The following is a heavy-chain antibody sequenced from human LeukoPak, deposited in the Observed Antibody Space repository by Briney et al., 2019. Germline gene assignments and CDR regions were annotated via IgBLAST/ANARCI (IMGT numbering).Heavy chain of an antibody. V-gene: IGHV1-18*01. Sequence: GASVKVSCKASGYTFTSYGISWVRQAPGQGLEWMGWISAYNGNTNYAQKLQGRVTMTTDTSTSTAYMELRSLRSDDTAVYYCARPVYTYYYDSSGYYDAFDIWGQGTVVTVSS. CDR3: ARPVYTYYYDSSGYYDAFDI. CDR2: ISAYNGNT. D-gene: IGHD3-22*01. J-gene: IGHJ3*02. CDR1: GYTFTSYG.